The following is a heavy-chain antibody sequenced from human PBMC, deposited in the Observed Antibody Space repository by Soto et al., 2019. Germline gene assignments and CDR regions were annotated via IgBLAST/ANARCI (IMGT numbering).Heavy chain of an antibody. J-gene: IGHJ3*02. CDR3: ARIAYCSGGSCXXXDXXDI. D-gene: IGHD2-15*01. CDR2: IYPGDSDT. Sequence: GESLKISCKGSGYSFTSYWIGWVRQMPGKGLEWMGIIYPGDSDTRYSPSFQGQVTISADKSISTAYLQWSSLKASDTAMYYCARIAYCSGGSCXXXDXXDIWGQGTMVTVXS. V-gene: IGHV5-51*01. CDR1: GYSFTSYW.